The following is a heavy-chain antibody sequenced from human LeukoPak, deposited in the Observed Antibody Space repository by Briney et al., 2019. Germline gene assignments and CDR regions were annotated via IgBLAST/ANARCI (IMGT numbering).Heavy chain of an antibody. J-gene: IGHJ4*02. Sequence: GRSLRPSCAASGFTFSDYGMHWVRQAPGKGLEWVAFIRYDGSNKYYADSVKGRFTISRDNSNNTVFLQMNSLRTEDTAVFYCAKERYCSGGRCYPDDNWGQGTLVTVSS. D-gene: IGHD2-15*01. CDR1: GFTFSDYG. CDR3: AKERYCSGGRCYPDDN. CDR2: IRYDGSNK. V-gene: IGHV3-30*02.